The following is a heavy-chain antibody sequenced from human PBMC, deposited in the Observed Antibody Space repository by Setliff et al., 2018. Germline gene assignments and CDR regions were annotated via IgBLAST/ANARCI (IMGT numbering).Heavy chain of an antibody. CDR1: GFTFFSYT. D-gene: IGHD6-6*01. CDR3: AKSSGSSSSTNLEY. CDR2: ITDDGATT. J-gene: IGHJ4*02. Sequence: GGSLRLSCTTSGFTFFSYTMNWVRQAPGKGLEWVSAITDDGATTHYAGSVKGRFTIARDNSNSTLYLQMNSLRVEDTALYYCAKSSGSSSSTNLEYLGPGTLVTVSS. V-gene: IGHV3-23*01.